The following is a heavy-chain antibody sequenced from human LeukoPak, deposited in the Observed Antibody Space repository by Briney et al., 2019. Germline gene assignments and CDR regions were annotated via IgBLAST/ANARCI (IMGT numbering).Heavy chain of an antibody. CDR3: ARVGMATMKY. J-gene: IGHJ4*02. Sequence: KTGGSLRLSCAASGFTFSSYSMNWVRQAPGKGLEWVSYISSSSSTIYYADSVKGRFTISRDNAKNSLYLQMNSLRAEDTAVYYCARVGMATMKYWGQGTLVTVSS. CDR2: ISSSSSTI. V-gene: IGHV3-48*04. D-gene: IGHD5-24*01. CDR1: GFTFSSYS.